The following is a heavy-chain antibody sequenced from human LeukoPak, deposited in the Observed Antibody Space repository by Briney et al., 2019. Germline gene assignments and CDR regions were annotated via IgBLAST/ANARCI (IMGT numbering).Heavy chain of an antibody. V-gene: IGHV3-7*04. J-gene: IGHJ4*02. Sequence: GGSLRLSCSASGFTFSTYWMTWVRQAPGKGLEWVANIKPDGSDKYYVDSVKGRFTISRDNAKNSLYLQMNSLRAEDTGVYYCARFAEPPQYFDYWGQGTLVTVSS. D-gene: IGHD1-26*01. CDR2: IKPDGSDK. CDR3: ARFAEPPQYFDY. CDR1: GFTFSTYW.